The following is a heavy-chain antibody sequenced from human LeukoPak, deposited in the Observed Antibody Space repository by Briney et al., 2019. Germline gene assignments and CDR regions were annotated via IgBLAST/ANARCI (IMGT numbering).Heavy chain of an antibody. CDR1: GFTFRSYW. J-gene: IGHJ4*02. CDR3: ARGSRSTHFDY. D-gene: IGHD2-15*01. Sequence: GGSLRLSCAVSGFTFRSYWMSWLRQAPGKGLECVASISQDGTKQYYVDSVRGRFTISRDDAKNSVYLQMNSLRAEDTALYYCARGSRSTHFDYWGQGTLVTVSS. V-gene: IGHV3-7*03. CDR2: ISQDGTKQ.